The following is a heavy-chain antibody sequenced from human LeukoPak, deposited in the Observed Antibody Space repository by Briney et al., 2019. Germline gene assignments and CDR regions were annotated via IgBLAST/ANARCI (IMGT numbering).Heavy chain of an antibody. J-gene: IGHJ4*02. Sequence: KISETLSPTCTVSGGSISSSSYYWGWIRQPPGKGLECIGSMYYSGSTYYNPPLKSRVTISVDTSKNQFSLNLRSVTAADTAVYYCVRLNGGYYEAIFDYWGQGTLVTVSS. CDR3: VRLNGGYYEAIFDY. CDR1: GGSISSSSYY. CDR2: MYYSGST. D-gene: IGHD3-22*01. V-gene: IGHV4-39*01.